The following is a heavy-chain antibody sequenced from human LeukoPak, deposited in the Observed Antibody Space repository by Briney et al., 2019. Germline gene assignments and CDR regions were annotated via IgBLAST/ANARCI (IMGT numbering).Heavy chain of an antibody. Sequence: GRSLRLSCAASGFTFDEYDMQWVRQAPGKGLEWVTDISWNSGSIGYAVSVKGRFTISRDNAKNSLYLQMNSLRAEDTALYYCSARPFSWSGAAF. V-gene: IGHV3-9*01. CDR2: ISWNSGSI. CDR1: GFTFDEYD. D-gene: IGHD3-3*02. CDR3: SARPFSWSGAAF. J-gene: IGHJ3*01.